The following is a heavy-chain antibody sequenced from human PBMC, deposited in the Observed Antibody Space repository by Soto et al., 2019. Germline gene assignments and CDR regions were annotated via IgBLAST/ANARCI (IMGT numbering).Heavy chain of an antibody. Sequence: SETLSLTCAVYGGSFSGYYWSWIRQPPGKGLEWIGEINHSGSTNYNPSLKSRVTISVDTSKNQFSLKLGSVTAADTAVYYCARDQQTAPFISDYGTRGGFDPWGQGTLVTVSS. V-gene: IGHV4-34*01. J-gene: IGHJ5*02. CDR2: INHSGST. CDR1: GGSFSGYY. CDR3: ARDQQTAPFISDYGTRGGFDP. D-gene: IGHD4-17*01.